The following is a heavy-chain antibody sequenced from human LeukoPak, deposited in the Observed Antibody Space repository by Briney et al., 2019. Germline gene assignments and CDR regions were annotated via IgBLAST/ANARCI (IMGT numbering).Heavy chain of an antibody. CDR1: GGSISSGDYY. CDR3: AREGYYDSSGYYHFDY. CDR2: IYYSGST. J-gene: IGHJ4*02. D-gene: IGHD3-22*01. Sequence: PSQTLSLTCTVSGGSISSGDYYWSWIRQPPGKGLEWIGYIYYSGSTYYNPSLKSRVTISVDTSKNQFSLKLSSVTAADTAVYYCAREGYYDSSGYYHFDYWGQGTLVTVSS. V-gene: IGHV4-30-4*01.